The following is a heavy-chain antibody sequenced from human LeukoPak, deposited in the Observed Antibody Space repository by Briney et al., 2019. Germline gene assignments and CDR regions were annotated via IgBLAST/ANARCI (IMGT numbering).Heavy chain of an antibody. V-gene: IGHV4-39*01. CDR2: ISCSGTT. CDR3: ARQVGGDRWYLDY. Sequence: PSETLSLTCSVSSGSLNSGDYWWGWIRQPPGKGLEWIGIISCSGTTLYNPSLKSRVTIFVDTSKNQFFLRLSSVTAADTAVYYCARQVGGDRWYLDYWGQGTLVTVSS. CDR1: SGSLNSGDYW. J-gene: IGHJ4*02. D-gene: IGHD2-21*01.